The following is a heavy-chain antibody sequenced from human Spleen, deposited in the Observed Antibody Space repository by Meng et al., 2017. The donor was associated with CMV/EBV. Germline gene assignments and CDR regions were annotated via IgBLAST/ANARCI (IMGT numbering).Heavy chain of an antibody. Sequence: QVQLVEAGGGVVQPGGSLRLSCAASGFTFSSYAMHWVRQAPGKGLEWVAVISYDGSNKYYADSVKGRFTISRDNSKNTLYLQMNSLRAEDTAVYYCAKDPGGFWGQGTLVTVSS. CDR2: ISYDGSNK. D-gene: IGHD3-10*01. CDR1: GFTFSSYA. J-gene: IGHJ4*02. CDR3: AKDPGGF. V-gene: IGHV3-30-3*02.